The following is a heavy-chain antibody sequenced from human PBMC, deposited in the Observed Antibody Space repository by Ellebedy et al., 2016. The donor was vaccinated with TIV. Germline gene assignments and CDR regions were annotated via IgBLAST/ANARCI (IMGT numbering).Heavy chain of an antibody. V-gene: IGHV3-48*04. Sequence: GESLKISXAASGFTFSSYSMNWVRQAPGKGLEWVSYISSSSSTIYYADSVKGRFTISRDNAKNSLYLQMNSLRAEDTAVYYCARDWDYYDSSGYPAFDYWGQGTLVTVSS. CDR3: ARDWDYYDSSGYPAFDY. CDR1: GFTFSSYS. J-gene: IGHJ4*02. CDR2: ISSSSSTI. D-gene: IGHD3-22*01.